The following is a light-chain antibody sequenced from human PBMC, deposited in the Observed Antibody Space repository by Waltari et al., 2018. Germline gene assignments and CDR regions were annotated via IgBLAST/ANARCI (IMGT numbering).Light chain of an antibody. Sequence: QSALTQPAPVSGSPGQSTPLSCPGTSSEIGYNKYVSWYQQHPDKAPKLMIYEVSLRPSGVSNRFSGSKSGNTASLTISGLQAEDEADYYCSSYTTTSALVFGTGTKVSV. CDR1: SSEIGYNKY. CDR3: SSYTTTSALV. J-gene: IGLJ1*01. CDR2: EVS. V-gene: IGLV2-14*01.